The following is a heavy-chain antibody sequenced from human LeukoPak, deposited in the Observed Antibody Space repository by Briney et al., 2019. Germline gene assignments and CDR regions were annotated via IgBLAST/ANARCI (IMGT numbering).Heavy chain of an antibody. J-gene: IGHJ3*02. CDR2: ISNSGGKT. Sequence: GGSLRLSCAASGFAFNSQTMSWVRQAPGKGLEWVSIISNSGGKTYYADSVKGRFTIPRDNSKNTLYLQMNSLRPEDTAVYYCAKDSDCINGVCYFAFDIWGQGTMVTVSS. CDR3: AKDSDCINGVCYFAFDI. CDR1: GFAFNSQT. D-gene: IGHD2-8*01. V-gene: IGHV3-23*01.